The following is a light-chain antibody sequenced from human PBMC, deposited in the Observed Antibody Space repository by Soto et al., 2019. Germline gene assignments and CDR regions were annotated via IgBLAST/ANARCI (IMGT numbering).Light chain of an antibody. CDR2: AAS. Sequence: DIQMTQSPSSLSASVGYRVTITCRASQSINNYLNWYQQKPGKAPNLLIFAASSLQSGVPPRFSGSGSGTDFTLTISSLQPDDFATYFCQQSYSNPRTFGQGTKVDIK. V-gene: IGKV1-39*01. CDR3: QQSYSNPRT. CDR1: QSINNY. J-gene: IGKJ1*01.